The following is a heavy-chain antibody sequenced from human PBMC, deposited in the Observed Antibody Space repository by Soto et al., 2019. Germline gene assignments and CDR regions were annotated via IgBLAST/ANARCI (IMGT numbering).Heavy chain of an antibody. Sequence: SETLSLTCTFSVVSISSSSYYCGWIRQPPGKGLEWIGSIYYSGSTYYNPSLKSRVTISVDTSKNQFSLKLSSVTAADTAVYYCARSGFSAYYTGILAYWGQGTLVNVSS. CDR1: VVSISSSSYY. CDR2: IYYSGST. V-gene: IGHV4-39*01. D-gene: IGHD5-12*01. J-gene: IGHJ4*02. CDR3: ARSGFSAYYTGILAY.